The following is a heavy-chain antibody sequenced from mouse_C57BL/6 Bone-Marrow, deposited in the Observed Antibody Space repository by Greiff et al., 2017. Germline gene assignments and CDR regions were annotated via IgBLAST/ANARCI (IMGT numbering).Heavy chain of an antibody. J-gene: IGHJ4*01. CDR2: ISSGGRYT. CDR3: ARQGEYDGDARDY. V-gene: IGHV5-6*01. CDR1: GFTFSSYG. D-gene: IGHD2-12*01. Sequence: EVKVVESGGDLVKPGGSLKLSCAASGFTFSSYGMSWVRQTPDKRLEWVATISSGGRYTYYPDSVKGRFTISRDNAKNTLYLQVSSLQSGDTAMYYCARQGEYDGDARDYWGQGTSVTVSS.